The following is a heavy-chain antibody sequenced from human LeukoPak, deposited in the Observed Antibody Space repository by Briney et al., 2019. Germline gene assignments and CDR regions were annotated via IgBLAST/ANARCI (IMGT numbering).Heavy chain of an antibody. D-gene: IGHD2-15*01. J-gene: IGHJ5*02. V-gene: IGHV3-30-3*01. CDR2: ISYDGSNK. CDR3: ARDGVRYCSGGSCYWFDP. CDR1: GFTFSSYA. Sequence: GGSLRLSCAASGFTFSSYAMHWVRQAPGKGLEWVAVISYDGSNKYYADSVKGRFTISRDNSKNTLYLQMNSLRAEDTAVYYCARDGVRYCSGGSCYWFDPWGQGTLVTVSS.